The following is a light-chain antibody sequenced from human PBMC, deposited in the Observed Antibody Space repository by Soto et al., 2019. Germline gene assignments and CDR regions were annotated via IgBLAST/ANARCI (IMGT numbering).Light chain of an antibody. J-gene: IGKJ4*01. CDR3: QQSYSSFLR. Sequence: DIQMSQSPSSLSASVGDTVSFTCRASQNINNYLNWYQMKPGKPPKLLLYAASRLQRGVPSRFRGTGSGTDFTITITGLQLEDFATYYCQQSYSSFLRFGGGTKV. CDR2: AAS. V-gene: IGKV1-39*01. CDR1: QNINNY.